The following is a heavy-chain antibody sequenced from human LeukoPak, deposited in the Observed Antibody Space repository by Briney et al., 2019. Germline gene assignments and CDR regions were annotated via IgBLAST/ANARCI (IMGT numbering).Heavy chain of an antibody. CDR1: GLTSSIYG. CDR2: IKQDGSEK. Sequence: GGSLRLSCAGSGLTSSIYGLSWVRQAPGKGLEWVANIKQDGSEKYYIDSVKGRFTIPRDNAKNSLYLQMNSLRAEDTAMYYCARDSAGNDYWGQGTLVTVSS. J-gene: IGHJ4*02. D-gene: IGHD6-13*01. V-gene: IGHV3-7*01. CDR3: ARDSAGNDY.